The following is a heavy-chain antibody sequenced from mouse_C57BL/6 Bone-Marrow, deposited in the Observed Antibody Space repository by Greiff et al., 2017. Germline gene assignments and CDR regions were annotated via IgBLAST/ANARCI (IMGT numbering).Heavy chain of an antibody. CDR1: GFTFSSYA. V-gene: IGHV5-4*01. CDR2: ISDGGSYT. Sequence: VQPPASGGGLVKPGGSLKLSCAASGFTFSSYAMSWVRQTPEKRLEWVATISDGGSYTYYPDNVKGRFTISRDNAKNNLNLQMSHLKSEDTAMYYCASRFKKGYWGQGTPLTVSA. J-gene: IGHJ3*01. CDR3: ASRFKKGY.